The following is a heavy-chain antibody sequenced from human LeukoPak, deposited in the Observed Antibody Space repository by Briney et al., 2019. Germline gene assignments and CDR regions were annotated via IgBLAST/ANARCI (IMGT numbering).Heavy chain of an antibody. CDR1: GFTFSSYA. D-gene: IGHD1-1*01. CDR2: ISGSGGST. V-gene: IGHV3-23*01. Sequence: GGSLRLSCAASGFTFSSYAMSWVRQAPGKGLEWVSAISGSGGSTYYADSVKGRFTISRDNAKNSLYLQMNSLRVEDMALYYCAKSATRGYFDLWGRGTLVTVSS. CDR3: AKSATRGYFDL. J-gene: IGHJ2*01.